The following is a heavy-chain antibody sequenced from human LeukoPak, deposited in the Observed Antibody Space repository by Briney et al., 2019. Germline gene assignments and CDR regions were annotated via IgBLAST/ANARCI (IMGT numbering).Heavy chain of an antibody. CDR1: GFIVSSNY. Sequence: GSLRLSCAASGFIVSSNYMSWVRQPPGKGLEWIGSIYYSGSTYYNPSLKSRVTISVDTSKNQFSLKLSSVTAADTAVYYCASFYDSSGYSRHYWGQGTLVTVSS. CDR3: ASFYDSSGYSRHY. J-gene: IGHJ4*02. V-gene: IGHV4-39*07. CDR2: IYYSGST. D-gene: IGHD3-22*01.